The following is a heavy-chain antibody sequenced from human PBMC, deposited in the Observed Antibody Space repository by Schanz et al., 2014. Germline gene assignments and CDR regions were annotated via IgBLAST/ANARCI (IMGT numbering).Heavy chain of an antibody. V-gene: IGHV1-46*01. CDR1: GGTFSTYP. J-gene: IGHJ4*02. CDR3: ARGYGDSPTDF. CDR2: INPIGGST. Sequence: QVQLVQSGAEVKKPGSSMKVSCKASGGTFSTYPINWLRQAPGQGLEWMGIINPIGGSTTYAQKFRGAVTLTTDTSTDTAYLELTSLRSEDTAVYYCARGYGDSPTDFWGQGTLVNDSS. D-gene: IGHD4-17*01.